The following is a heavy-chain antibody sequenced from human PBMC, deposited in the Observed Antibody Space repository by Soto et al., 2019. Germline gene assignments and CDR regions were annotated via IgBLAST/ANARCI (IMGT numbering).Heavy chain of an antibody. Sequence: SETLSLTCIVSGGLVSNGSHYWSWVRQPPGKGLEWIAYISHTGSTNYNPSLKSRVTISVDMSKNQFSLRLDCVTAADTAVYYCARGRADALNSFDDFGIWSQGTMVTV. CDR3: ARGRADALNSFDDFGI. D-gene: IGHD1-1*01. V-gene: IGHV4-61*01. CDR1: GGLVSNGSHY. CDR2: ISHTGST. J-gene: IGHJ3*02.